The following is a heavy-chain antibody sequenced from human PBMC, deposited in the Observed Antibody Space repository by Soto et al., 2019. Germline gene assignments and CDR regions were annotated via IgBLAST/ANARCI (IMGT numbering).Heavy chain of an antibody. D-gene: IGHD3-10*01. J-gene: IGHJ6*02. Sequence: SETLSLTCAVYGGSFSGYYWSWIRQPPGKGLEWIGEINHSGSTNYNPSLKSRVTISVNTSKNQFSLKLGSVTAADTAVYYLARAVWFGEPNLYYYYYGMDVWGQGTTVTVSS. CDR3: ARAVWFGEPNLYYYYYGMDV. CDR1: GGSFSGYY. CDR2: INHSGST. V-gene: IGHV4-34*01.